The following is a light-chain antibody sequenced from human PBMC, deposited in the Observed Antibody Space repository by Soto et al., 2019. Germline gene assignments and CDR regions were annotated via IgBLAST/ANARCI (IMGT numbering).Light chain of an antibody. V-gene: IGKV3-20*01. CDR1: QSVSRSN. J-gene: IGKJ5*01. CDR2: GTS. CDR3: EQYGSSPPSIT. Sequence: EIVLTQSPDTLSLSPGERGTVSCRASQSVSRSNLAWDHHNAGQAPRLLIYGTSNRATGIPDRFTGSGSGTDLTLTISSLEPEDFAVYYCEQYGSSPPSITFGQGTRLEI.